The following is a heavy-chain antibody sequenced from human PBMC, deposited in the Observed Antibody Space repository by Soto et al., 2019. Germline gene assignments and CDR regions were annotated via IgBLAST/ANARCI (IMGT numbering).Heavy chain of an antibody. CDR3: ARGQRFSDWFDP. CDR2: IYSSGST. D-gene: IGHD3-3*01. V-gene: IGHV4-4*07. Sequence: QVHLQESGPGLVKPSETLSLNCTVTGGAISGYYWTWIRQSAGEGLEWIGRIYSSGSTNYNTSLKSRVTMSLDTSMNHFSLRLSSVTAADTAVYYCARGQRFSDWFDPWGQGTLVTVSS. CDR1: GGAISGYY. J-gene: IGHJ5*02.